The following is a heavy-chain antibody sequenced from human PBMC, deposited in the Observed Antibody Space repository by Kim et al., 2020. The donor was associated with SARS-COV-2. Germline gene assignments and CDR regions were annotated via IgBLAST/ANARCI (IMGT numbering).Heavy chain of an antibody. V-gene: IGHV4-39*01. CDR3: ARNAATYIAAAGSGWFDP. D-gene: IGHD6-13*01. Sequence: SETLSLTCTVSGGSISSSSYYWGWIRQPPGKGLEWIGSIYYSGSTYYNPSLKSRVTISVDTSKNQFSLKLSSVTAADTAVYYCARNAATYIAAAGSGWFDPWGQGTLVTVSS. J-gene: IGHJ5*02. CDR2: IYYSGST. CDR1: GGSISSSSYY.